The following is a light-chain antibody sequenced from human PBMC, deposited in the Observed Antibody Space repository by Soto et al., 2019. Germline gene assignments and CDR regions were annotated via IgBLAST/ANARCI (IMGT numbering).Light chain of an antibody. CDR1: QSVSSN. Sequence: EIVLTQSPGTLSLAPGERATLSCRASQSVSSNLAWYQQKPGQAPRLLIYGASTRATGIPARFSGSVSGTEFNLTISSLQSEDFAVYYCQQYNNWPRTFGQGTKVDIK. V-gene: IGKV3-15*01. CDR2: GAS. J-gene: IGKJ1*01. CDR3: QQYNNWPRT.